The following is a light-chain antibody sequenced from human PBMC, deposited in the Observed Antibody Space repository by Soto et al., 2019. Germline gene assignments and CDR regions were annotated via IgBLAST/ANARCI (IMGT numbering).Light chain of an antibody. J-gene: IGKJ4*01. CDR1: QTITSN. Sequence: EIVMTQSPVTLSLSPGDTATLSCRASQTITSNLAWYQQKPGQPPRLLIYGASTRATGIPARFSGSGSGTEFTLTITNLQSDDFAVYYCQQYSSWVTFGGGTQLEI. CDR3: QQYSSWVT. CDR2: GAS. V-gene: IGKV3-15*01.